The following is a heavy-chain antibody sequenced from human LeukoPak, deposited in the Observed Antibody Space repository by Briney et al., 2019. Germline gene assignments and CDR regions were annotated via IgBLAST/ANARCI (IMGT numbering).Heavy chain of an antibody. Sequence: ASVKVSCKASVGTFSSYAISWVRQASGQGPEWMGWMSPHSGDTGYAQKFQGRVTMTRNTSINTAYMELSSLRSEDTAVYYCATLRSKKGGSYFDPWGQGTLVTVSS. CDR2: MSPHSGDT. CDR1: VGTFSSYA. CDR3: ATLRSKKGGSYFDP. D-gene: IGHD1-26*01. J-gene: IGHJ5*02. V-gene: IGHV1-8*02.